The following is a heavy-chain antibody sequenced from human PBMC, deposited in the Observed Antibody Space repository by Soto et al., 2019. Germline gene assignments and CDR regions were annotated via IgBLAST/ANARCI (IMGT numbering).Heavy chain of an antibody. CDR1: GGSISSYY. CDR3: ARGRITGTTYYFDY. CDR2: IYYSGST. D-gene: IGHD1-7*01. J-gene: IGHJ4*02. V-gene: IGHV4-59*01. Sequence: SSETLSLTCTVSGGSISSYYWSWIRQPPGKGLEWIGYIYYSGSTNYNPSLKSRVTISVDTSKNQFSLKLSSVTAADTAVYYCARGRITGTTYYFDYWGQGTLVTVSS.